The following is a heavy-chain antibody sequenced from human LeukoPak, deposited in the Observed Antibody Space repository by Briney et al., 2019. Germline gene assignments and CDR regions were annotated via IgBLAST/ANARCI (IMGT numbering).Heavy chain of an antibody. J-gene: IGHJ4*02. CDR3: AREIYCSSTSCYTYFDY. CDR1: GGSFSGYY. CDR2: INHSGST. Sequence: SETLSLTCAVYGGSFSGYYWSWIRQPPGKGLEWIGEINHSGSTNYNPSLKSRVTISVDTSKNQFSLKLSSVTAADTAVYYCAREIYCSSTSCYTYFDYWGQGTLVTVSS. D-gene: IGHD2-2*02. V-gene: IGHV4-34*01.